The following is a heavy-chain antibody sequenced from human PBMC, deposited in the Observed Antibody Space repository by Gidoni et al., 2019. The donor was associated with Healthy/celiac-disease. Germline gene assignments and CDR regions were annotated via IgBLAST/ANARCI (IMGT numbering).Heavy chain of an antibody. Sequence: QITLQESGPTPVNPTQIPTLTCTFSWFSLSTSGVGLGWIHQPPGKALEWLALIYWDDDKRYSPSLKSRLTITKDTSKNQVVLTMTNMDPVDTATYYCAHSAGRRYFDWLSLFNGMDVWGQGTTVTVSS. J-gene: IGHJ6*02. D-gene: IGHD3-9*01. CDR2: IYWDDDK. CDR1: WFSLSTSGVG. V-gene: IGHV2-5*02. CDR3: AHSAGRRYFDWLSLFNGMDV.